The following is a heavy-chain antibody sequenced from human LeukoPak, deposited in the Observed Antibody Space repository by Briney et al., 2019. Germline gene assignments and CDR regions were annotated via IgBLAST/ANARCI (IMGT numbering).Heavy chain of an antibody. CDR3: ARDRVTMVRGVRWFDP. Sequence: SETLSLTCAVYGGSFSGYYWSWIRQPPGKGLEWIGEINHSGSTNYNPSLKSRVTISVDTSKNQFSLKLSSVTAADTAVYYCARDRVTMVRGVRWFDPWGQGTLVTVSS. D-gene: IGHD3-10*01. V-gene: IGHV4-34*01. CDR2: INHSGST. CDR1: GGSFSGYY. J-gene: IGHJ5*02.